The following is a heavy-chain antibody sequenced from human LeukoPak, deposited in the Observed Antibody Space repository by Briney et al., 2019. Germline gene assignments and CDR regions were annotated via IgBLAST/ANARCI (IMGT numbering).Heavy chain of an antibody. CDR3: ARDPPGTTAFAL. CDR1: GYSFTDYY. J-gene: IGHJ3*01. CDR2: INPKSDGT. Sequence: GASVKVTCKASGYSFTDYYIHWVRQAPGQGLEWMGWINPKSDGTKYAQNFQGRVTMTWDTSISTASMEVSRLTSDDTAPFYCARDPPGTTAFALWGQGTMVTVSS. D-gene: IGHD1-1*01. V-gene: IGHV1-2*02.